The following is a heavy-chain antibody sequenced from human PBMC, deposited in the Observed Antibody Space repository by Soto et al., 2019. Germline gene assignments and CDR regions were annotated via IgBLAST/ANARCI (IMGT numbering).Heavy chain of an antibody. Sequence: QVQLVESGGGVVQPGRSLRLSCAASGFTFSSYGMHWVRQAPGKGLEWVAVIWYDGSNKYYAYSVKGRFTISRDNSKNTLYLQMNSLRAEDTAVYYCARGKAAASLDYWGQGTLVTVSS. CDR1: GFTFSSYG. J-gene: IGHJ4*02. CDR2: IWYDGSNK. V-gene: IGHV3-33*01. D-gene: IGHD6-13*01. CDR3: ARGKAAASLDY.